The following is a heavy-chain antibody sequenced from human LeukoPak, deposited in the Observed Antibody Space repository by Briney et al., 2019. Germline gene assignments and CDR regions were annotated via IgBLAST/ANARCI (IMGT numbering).Heavy chain of an antibody. CDR1: GGSISSSSYY. CDR2: IYYSGST. CDR3: ARLRGGYYSAFIDY. Sequence: SETLSLTCTVSGGSISSSSYYWGWIRQPPGEGLEWIGSIYYSGSTYYNPSLKSRVTISVDTSKNQFSLKLSSVTAADTAVYYCARLRGGYYSAFIDYWGQGTLVTVSS. V-gene: IGHV4-39*01. D-gene: IGHD3-22*01. J-gene: IGHJ4*02.